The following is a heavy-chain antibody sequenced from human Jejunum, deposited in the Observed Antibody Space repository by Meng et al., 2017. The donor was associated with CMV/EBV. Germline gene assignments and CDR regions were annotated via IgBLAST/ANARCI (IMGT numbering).Heavy chain of an antibody. CDR2: IYHSGTT. CDR1: SESFNDYY. Sequence: LTCAVYSESFNDYYWSWIRQPPGKGLEWIGEIYHSGTTNYNPSLKSRVTISVDTSKNQFSLKLTSVTAADTAVYYCARSVDGMDVWGQGTTVTVSS. CDR3: ARSVDGMDV. V-gene: IGHV4-34*01. J-gene: IGHJ6*02.